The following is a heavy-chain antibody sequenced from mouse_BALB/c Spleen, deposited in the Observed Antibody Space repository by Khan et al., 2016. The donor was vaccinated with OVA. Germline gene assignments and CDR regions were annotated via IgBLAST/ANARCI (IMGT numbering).Heavy chain of an antibody. CDR2: ISYSGRT. CDR1: GYSITSDYA. V-gene: IGHV3-2*02. CDR3: ARSVTITTVVATDFDY. J-gene: IGHJ2*01. D-gene: IGHD1-1*01. Sequence: EVQLQESGPGLVKPSQSLSLTCTVTGYSITSDYAWNWIRQFPGNKLEWMGYISYSGRTSYNPSLKSRLSITRDTSKNQFFLQLNSVTTEDTATXYSARSVTITTVVATDFDYWGQGTTLTVSS.